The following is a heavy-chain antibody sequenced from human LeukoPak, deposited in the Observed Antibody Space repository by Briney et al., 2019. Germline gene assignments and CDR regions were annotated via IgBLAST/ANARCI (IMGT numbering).Heavy chain of an antibody. D-gene: IGHD1-14*01. J-gene: IGHJ4*02. Sequence: GGSLRLSCVASGFTFDDYGMSWVRQVPGKGLEWVANINQGGSDKYYVDSVKGRFTISRDNANNLLYLQMNSLRGEDTAVYYCTRDRSRAEDDWGQGTLVTVSS. CDR1: GFTFDDYG. CDR3: TRDRSRAEDD. V-gene: IGHV3-7*01. CDR2: INQGGSDK.